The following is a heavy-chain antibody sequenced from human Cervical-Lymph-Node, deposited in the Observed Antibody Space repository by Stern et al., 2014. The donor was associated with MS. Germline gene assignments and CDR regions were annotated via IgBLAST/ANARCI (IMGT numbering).Heavy chain of an antibody. V-gene: IGHV1-69*01. D-gene: IGHD2-2*01. CDR3: ARSPIVPAAMYYFDY. CDR2: IIPIFGTA. CDR1: GGTFSSYA. J-gene: IGHJ4*02. Sequence: VQLVQSGAEVKKPGSSVKVSCKASGGTFSSYAIRWVRQAPGRVLEWMGGIIPIFGTANYAQKFQGRVTITADESTSTAYMELSSLRSEDTAVYYCARSPIVPAAMYYFDYWGQGTLVTVSS.